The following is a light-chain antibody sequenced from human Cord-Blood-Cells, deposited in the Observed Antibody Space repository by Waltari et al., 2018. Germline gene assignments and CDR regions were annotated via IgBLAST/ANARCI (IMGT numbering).Light chain of an antibody. J-gene: IGKJ2*01. CDR1: QGISSY. Sequence: DIQLTQSPSSLSASVGDRVTITCRASQGISSYLAWYQQKPGKAPKLLIYAASTLQSGVPSRCSGSGSGTEFTLTISSLQPEDFATYYCQQLNSYPYTFGQGTKLEIK. CDR3: QQLNSYPYT. V-gene: IGKV1-9*01. CDR2: AAS.